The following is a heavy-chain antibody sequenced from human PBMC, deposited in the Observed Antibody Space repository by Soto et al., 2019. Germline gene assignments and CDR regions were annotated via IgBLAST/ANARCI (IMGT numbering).Heavy chain of an antibody. CDR1: GGSISSSSYY. V-gene: IGHV4-39*01. CDR3: ASTRQDSGYDFYYYYYYMDV. J-gene: IGHJ6*03. D-gene: IGHD5-12*01. Sequence: SETLSLTCTVSGGSISSSSYYWGWIRQPPGKGLEWIGSIYYSGSTYYNPSLKSRVTISVDTSKNQFSLKLSSVTAADTAVYYCASTRQDSGYDFYYYYYYMDVWGKGTTVTVSS. CDR2: IYYSGST.